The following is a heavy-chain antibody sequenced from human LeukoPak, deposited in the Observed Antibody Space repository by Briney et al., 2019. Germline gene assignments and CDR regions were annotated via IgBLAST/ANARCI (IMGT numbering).Heavy chain of an antibody. CDR2: IQQHGSET. CDR3: ATYSSSNGREFQY. J-gene: IGHJ1*01. D-gene: IGHD2-2*01. CDR1: GFTFSNYW. V-gene: IGHV3-7*01. Sequence: GGSLRLSCEGSGFTFSNYWMSWVRQTPGKGLEWVANIQQHGSETYYGDSVKGRFTISRDNAKNSPYLQMSSLRAEGTAVYYCATYSSSNGREFQYWGQGTLVTVSS.